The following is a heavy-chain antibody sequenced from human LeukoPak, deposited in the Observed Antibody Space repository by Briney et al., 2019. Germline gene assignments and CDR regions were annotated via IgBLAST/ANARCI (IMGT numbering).Heavy chain of an antibody. CDR1: GYTFTSYN. J-gene: IGHJ6*02. CDR2: INPRGGST. D-gene: IGHD4-17*01. V-gene: IGHV1-46*01. CDR3: ARAGDYGDSGFGMDV. Sequence: GASVKVSCKASGYTFTSYNMHWVRQAPGQGLEWMGIINPRGGSTSYAQEFQGRVTMTRDTSTSTVYMELSSPRSEDTAVYYCARAGDYGDSGFGMDVWGQGTTVTVSS.